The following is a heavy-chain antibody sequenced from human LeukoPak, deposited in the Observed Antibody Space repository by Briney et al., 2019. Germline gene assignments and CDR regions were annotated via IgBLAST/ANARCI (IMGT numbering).Heavy chain of an antibody. CDR1: GGSISSYY. V-gene: IGHV4-4*07. D-gene: IGHD3-22*01. CDR2: IYTSGST. J-gene: IGHJ3*02. Sequence: PSETLSLTCTVSGGSISSYYWSWIRQPAGKGLEWIGRIYTSGSTNYNPSLKSRVTMSVDTSKNQFSLKLSSVTAADTAVYYCAGMYYYDSSGFTRGAFDIWGQGTMVTVSS. CDR3: AGMYYYDSSGFTRGAFDI.